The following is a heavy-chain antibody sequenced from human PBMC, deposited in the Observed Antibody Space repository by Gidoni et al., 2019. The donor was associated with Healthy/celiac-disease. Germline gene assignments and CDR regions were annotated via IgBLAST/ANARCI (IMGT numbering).Heavy chain of an antibody. CDR1: GFPFSSYA. CDR2: ISGSGGST. Sequence: EVQLLESGGGLVQPGGSLRLSCAASGFPFSSYAMSWVRQAPGKGLEWVSAISGSGGSTYYADSVKGRFTISRDNSKNTLYLQMNSLRAEDTAVYYCAKGVSVADYGGNPLMAKYYFDYWGQGTLVTVSS. CDR3: AKGVSVADYGGNPLMAKYYFDY. V-gene: IGHV3-23*01. J-gene: IGHJ4*02. D-gene: IGHD4-17*01.